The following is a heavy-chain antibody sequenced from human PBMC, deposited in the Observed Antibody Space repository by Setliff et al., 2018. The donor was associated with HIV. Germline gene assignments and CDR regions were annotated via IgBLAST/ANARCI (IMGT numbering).Heavy chain of an antibody. V-gene: IGHV3-23*01. Sequence: SGFTFSNYAVSWVRQAPGKGLEWVSLISGGGGSTYYADSVKGRFTISRDNSKNTLYLQMNSLRAEDTAVYYCAKNRNRYYYDNSGYPDYWGQGTLVTVSS. CDR2: ISGGGGST. D-gene: IGHD3-22*01. CDR1: GFTFSNYA. J-gene: IGHJ4*02. CDR3: AKNRNRYYYDNSGYPDY.